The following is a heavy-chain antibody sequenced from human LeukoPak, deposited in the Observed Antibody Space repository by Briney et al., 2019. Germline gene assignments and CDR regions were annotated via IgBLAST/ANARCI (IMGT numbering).Heavy chain of an antibody. CDR3: ATLTGHFGLDV. V-gene: IGHV3-48*03. CDR2: ISSTSSTI. CDR1: GFTFSSYE. Sequence: GGSLRLSCAASGFTFSSYEVNWVREAPGKGLVWVSYISSTSSTIYYADSVKGRFTISRDNAKNSLYLQLNSLRAEDTAVYYCATLTGHFGLDVWGQGTTVTVSS. J-gene: IGHJ6*02. D-gene: IGHD7-27*01.